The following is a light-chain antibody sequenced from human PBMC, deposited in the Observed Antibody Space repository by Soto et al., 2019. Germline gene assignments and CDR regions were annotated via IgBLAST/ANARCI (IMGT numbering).Light chain of an antibody. V-gene: IGKV2-28*01. CDR1: KSLLHSNGYNY. CDR2: LAS. CDR3: MEALQIPT. Sequence: DIVMAQSPLSLPVTPVEPASISCRSSKSLLHSNGYNYLDWYLQKPGQSPQLLIYLASNRASGVPDRFSGSGSGTDFTLKISRVEAEDVGVYFCMEALQIPTFGQGTKVDI. J-gene: IGKJ1*01.